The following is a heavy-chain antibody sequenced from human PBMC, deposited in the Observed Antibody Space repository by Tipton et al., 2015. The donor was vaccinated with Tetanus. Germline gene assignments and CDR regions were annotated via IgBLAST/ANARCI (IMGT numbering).Heavy chain of an antibody. J-gene: IGHJ4*02. CDR1: GASISSNTYY. V-gene: IGHV4-61*05. CDR3: ARGWSECSSWSCSPFDS. CDR2: VSSSGNS. D-gene: IGHD2-2*01. Sequence: TLSLTCTVSGASISSNTYYWGWIRQPPGKRLEWIGFVSSSGNSNYSPSLTGRVSMSLDTSKQQFSLSLTSATAADTAVYYCARGWSECSSWSCSPFDSWGQGTLVTVSS.